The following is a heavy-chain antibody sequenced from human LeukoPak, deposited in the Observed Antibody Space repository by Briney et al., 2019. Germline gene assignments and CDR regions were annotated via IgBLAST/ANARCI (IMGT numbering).Heavy chain of an antibody. CDR2: IYYSGST. CDR3: ARRYYYDSSGYYYSGAWLDP. V-gene: IGHV4-59*12. J-gene: IGHJ5*02. CDR1: GGSISSYY. D-gene: IGHD3-22*01. Sequence: PSETLSLTCTVSGGSISSYYWSWIRQPPGKGLEWIGYIYYSGSTNYNPSLKSRVTISVDTSKNQFSLKLSSVTAADTAVYYCARRYYYDSSGYYYSGAWLDPWGQGTLVTVSS.